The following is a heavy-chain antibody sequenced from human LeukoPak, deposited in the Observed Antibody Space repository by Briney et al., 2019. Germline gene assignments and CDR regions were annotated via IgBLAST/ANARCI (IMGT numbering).Heavy chain of an antibody. CDR1: GYTFTGQY. J-gene: IGHJ4*02. CDR2: INPNSGGT. D-gene: IGHD1-26*01. Sequence: GASVKVSCKASGYTFTGQYMHWVRQAPGQGFEWMGWINPNSGGTNYAQKFQDRVTMTSDTSISTAYLELSRLRSDDTAVYYCARSPQWELPRCHRCNVAFFDYWGQGTLVTVSS. V-gene: IGHV1-2*02. CDR3: ARSPQWELPRCHRCNVAFFDY.